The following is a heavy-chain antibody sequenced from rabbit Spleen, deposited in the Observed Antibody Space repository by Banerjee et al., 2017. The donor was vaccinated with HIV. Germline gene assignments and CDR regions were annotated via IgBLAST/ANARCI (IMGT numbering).Heavy chain of an antibody. V-gene: IGHV1S45*01. J-gene: IGHJ2*01. CDR2: IYAGSSTST. Sequence: QEQLVESGGGLVQPEGSLTLTCKASGFPFSNKAVMCWVRQAPGKGLEWIACIYAGSSTSTYYATWAKGRFTISKTSSTTVTLQMTSLTAADTATYFCARETSSGWGPGTLVTVS. D-gene: IGHD1-1*01. CDR1: GFPFSNKAV. CDR3: ARETSSG.